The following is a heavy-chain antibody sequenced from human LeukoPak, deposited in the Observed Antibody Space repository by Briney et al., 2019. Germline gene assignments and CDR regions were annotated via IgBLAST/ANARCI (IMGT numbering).Heavy chain of an antibody. CDR3: AKGSLGITGTTYFDY. CDR1: GFTFSSYS. CDR2: ISGSGSST. V-gene: IGHV3-23*01. D-gene: IGHD1-7*01. Sequence: GGSLRLSCAASGFTFSSYSMNWVRQAPGKGLEWVSVISGSGSSTYYADSVKGRFTISRDNSKNTLYLQMNSLRAEDTAVYYCAKGSLGITGTTYFDYWGQGTLVTVSS. J-gene: IGHJ4*02.